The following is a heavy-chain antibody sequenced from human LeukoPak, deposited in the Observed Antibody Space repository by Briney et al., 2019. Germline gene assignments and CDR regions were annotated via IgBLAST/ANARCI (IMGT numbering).Heavy chain of an antibody. CDR1: GFTFSSYW. J-gene: IGHJ4*02. Sequence: GGSLRLSCAASGFTFSSYWMHWVRQAPGKGLVWVSRINTDGSTATYADSVRGRLTISRDNAKNSLYLQMNSLRAEDTAVYYCARDGPYSGYYFDYWGQGTLVTVSS. V-gene: IGHV3-74*01. CDR2: INTDGSTA. D-gene: IGHD6-19*01. CDR3: ARDGPYSGYYFDY.